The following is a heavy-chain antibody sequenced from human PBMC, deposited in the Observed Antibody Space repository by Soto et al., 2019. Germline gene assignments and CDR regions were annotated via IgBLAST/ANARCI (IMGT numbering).Heavy chain of an antibody. Sequence: QITLKESGPTLVKPTQTLTLTCTFSGFSLTTSGVGVGWIRQPPGKALEWLAFIYWDDDKRYSPPLNSRLPITKDTSKHPVVLIMTNTDPMATATYSCANRSPYTANGNAGWFGPWGQGPLVTVSS. V-gene: IGHV2-5*02. J-gene: IGHJ5*02. CDR1: GFSLTTSGVG. D-gene: IGHD2-2*02. CDR2: IYWDDDK. CDR3: ANRSPYTANGNAGWFGP.